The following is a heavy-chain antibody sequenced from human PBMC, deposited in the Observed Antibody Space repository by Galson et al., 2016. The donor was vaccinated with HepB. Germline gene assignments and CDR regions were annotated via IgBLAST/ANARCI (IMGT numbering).Heavy chain of an antibody. CDR3: ARDLSRYGSSWYTDYFDY. CDR1: GFTLTNYG. CDR2: ISAYNGNT. V-gene: IGHV1-18*04. J-gene: IGHJ4*02. D-gene: IGHD6-13*01. Sequence: SVKVSCKASGFTLTNYGINWVRQAPGQGLEWMGWISAYNGNTDYAPKFQGRVTMTTDTSTSTAYMELRSLRSDDTAVYYCARDLSRYGSSWYTDYFDYWGQGTLVTVSS.